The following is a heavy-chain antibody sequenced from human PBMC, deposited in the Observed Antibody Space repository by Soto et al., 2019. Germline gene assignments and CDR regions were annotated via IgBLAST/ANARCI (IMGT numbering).Heavy chain of an antibody. CDR3: AKDVNYDVLACYYYY. J-gene: IGHJ4*02. Sequence: EVQLLESGGGLVQPGGSLRLSCAASDFTLSSYGMTWVRQPPGKGLEWVSTIRGRGATTYYADSVKGRFTISRDDSKNTLYLPMNSLRGPDTAVYFCAKDVNYDVLACYYYYWGQGTRVTVSS. D-gene: IGHD3-9*01. V-gene: IGHV3-23*01. CDR1: DFTLSSYG. CDR2: IRGRGATT.